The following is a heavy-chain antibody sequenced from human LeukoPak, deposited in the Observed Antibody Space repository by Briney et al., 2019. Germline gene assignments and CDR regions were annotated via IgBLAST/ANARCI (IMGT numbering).Heavy chain of an antibody. CDR2: IIPILGIA. V-gene: IGHV1-69*04. Sequence: GASVKVSCKASGGTFSSYAISWVRQAPGQGLEWMGRIIPILGIANYAQNFQGRVTITADKSTSTAYMELSSLRSEDTAVYYCARTEAYYYGMDVWGQGTTVTVSS. CDR1: GGTFSSYA. CDR3: ARTEAYYYGMDV. J-gene: IGHJ6*02.